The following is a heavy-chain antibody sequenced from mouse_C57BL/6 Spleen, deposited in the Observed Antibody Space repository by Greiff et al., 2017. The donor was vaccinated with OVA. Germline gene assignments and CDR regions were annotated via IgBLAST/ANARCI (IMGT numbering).Heavy chain of an antibody. V-gene: IGHV3-6*01. Sequence: EVQRVESGPGLVKPSQSLSLTCSVTGYSITSGYYWNWIRQFPGNKLEWMGYISYDGSNNYNPSLKNRISITRDTSKNQFFLKLNSVTTEDTATYYCATGYGSSLFDYWGQGTTLTVSS. CDR2: ISYDGSN. J-gene: IGHJ2*01. D-gene: IGHD1-1*01. CDR1: GYSITSGYY. CDR3: ATGYGSSLFDY.